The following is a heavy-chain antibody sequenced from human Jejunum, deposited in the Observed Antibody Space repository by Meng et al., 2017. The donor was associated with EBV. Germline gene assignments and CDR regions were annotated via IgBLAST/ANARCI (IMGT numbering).Heavy chain of an antibody. CDR2: INWDGRRT. D-gene: IGHD2-2*03. J-gene: IGHJ4*02. CDR1: GFTLEDYG. V-gene: IGHV3-20*01. CDR3: ARDKRGAGYCHDY. Sequence: VHLGESGGGLVQPGGSLRLSCVAFGFTLEDYGMSWVRQVPGKGLEWVATINWDGRRTGYADSVKGRFTISRDNAKNSLYLQMNSLRAEDTALYHCARDKRGAGYCHDYWGQGTLVTVSS.